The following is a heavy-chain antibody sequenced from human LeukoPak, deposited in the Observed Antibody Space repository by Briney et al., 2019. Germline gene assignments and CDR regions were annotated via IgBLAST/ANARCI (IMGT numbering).Heavy chain of an antibody. Sequence: LSLTCAVYGGSFSGYYWSWVRQAPGKGLEWVAVISYDGSNKYYADSVKGRFTISRDNSKNTLYLQMNSLRAEDTAVYYCARSFRDDFWSGYYTYYYYGMDVWGQGTTVTVSS. V-gene: IGHV3-30-3*01. CDR3: ARSFRDDFWSGYYTYYYYGMDV. D-gene: IGHD3-3*01. CDR2: ISYDGSNK. CDR1: GGSFSGYY. J-gene: IGHJ6*02.